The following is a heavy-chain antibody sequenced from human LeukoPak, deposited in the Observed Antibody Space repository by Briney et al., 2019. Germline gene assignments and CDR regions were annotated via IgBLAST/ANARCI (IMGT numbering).Heavy chain of an antibody. V-gene: IGHV3-30*18. Sequence: GRSLRLSCAASGFTFSSYGMHWVRQAPGKGLEWVAVISYDGSNKYYADSVKERLNISRDNSKNTLYLQMNSMRAEDTAVYYCGKALRSRASIAVAGGWGQGPLVTVSS. J-gene: IGHJ4*02. CDR3: GKALRSRASIAVAGG. CDR2: ISYDGSNK. CDR1: GFTFSSYG. D-gene: IGHD6-19*01.